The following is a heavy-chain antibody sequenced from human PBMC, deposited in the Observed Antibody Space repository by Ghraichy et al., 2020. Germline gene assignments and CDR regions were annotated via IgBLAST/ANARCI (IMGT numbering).Heavy chain of an antibody. D-gene: IGHD3-3*01. CDR2: IYYSGST. CDR1: GGSISSSSYY. CDR3: ARTHYDFWSPPAFDI. V-gene: IGHV4-39*01. Sequence: SETLSLTCTVSGGSISSSSYYWGWIRQPPGKGLEWIGSIYYSGSTYYNPSLKSRVTISVDTSKNQFSLKLSSVTAADTAVYYCARTHYDFWSPPAFDIWGQGTMVTVSS. J-gene: IGHJ3*02.